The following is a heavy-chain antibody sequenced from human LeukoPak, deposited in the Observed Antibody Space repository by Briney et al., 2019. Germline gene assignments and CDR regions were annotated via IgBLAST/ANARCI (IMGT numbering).Heavy chain of an antibody. Sequence: PSETLSLTCTVSGGSIDTYYWNWIRQPPGKGLEWIGYVFHTGSTNYNPSLKSRVTISVDTSKNQFSLRLSSVTAADTAVYYCARVYTGSSWDYYYYMDVWGKGTTVTVSS. V-gene: IGHV4-4*09. D-gene: IGHD6-13*01. CDR2: VFHTGST. CDR1: GGSIDTYY. CDR3: ARVYTGSSWDYYYYMDV. J-gene: IGHJ6*03.